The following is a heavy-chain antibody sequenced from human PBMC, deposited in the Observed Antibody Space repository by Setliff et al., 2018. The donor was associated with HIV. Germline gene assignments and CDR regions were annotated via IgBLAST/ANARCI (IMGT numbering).Heavy chain of an antibody. V-gene: IGHV4-39*01. CDR3: ARKSTLRYYYGSGSLDAFDI. J-gene: IGHJ3*02. D-gene: IGHD3-10*01. CDR2: MYYSGST. CDR1: GDSISSSTYY. Sequence: PSETLSLTCTVSGDSISSSTYYWGWIRQPPGKGLEWIGSMYYSGSTYYNPSLKSRVTISVDTSKNQFSLKLSSVTAADTAVYYCARKSTLRYYYGSGSLDAFDIWGQGTKVTVSS.